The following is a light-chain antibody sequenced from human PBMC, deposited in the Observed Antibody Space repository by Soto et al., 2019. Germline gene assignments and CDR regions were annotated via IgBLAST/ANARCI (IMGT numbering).Light chain of an antibody. CDR1: QSVVN. V-gene: IGKV1-5*03. CDR2: QAS. Sequence: DIQMAQSPSTLSASVGDRVTITCRASQSVVNLAWYHQKPGKVPKLLIFQASTLETGVPSRFSGSGSGTEFTLSISSLQPDDFATYYCQHYDAYPYTFGQGTKLEIK. J-gene: IGKJ2*01. CDR3: QHYDAYPYT.